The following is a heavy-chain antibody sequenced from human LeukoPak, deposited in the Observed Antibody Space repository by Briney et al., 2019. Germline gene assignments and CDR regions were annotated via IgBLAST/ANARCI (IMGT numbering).Heavy chain of an antibody. CDR3: ARRGPIDY. Sequence: GGSLRLSCAASGFTVSKNYFTSVRQAPGKGLEWLSIIYSGGATYYADSVKGRFTISRDNSKNTLYLQMNSLRTEDTAVYYCARRGPIDYWGQGTLVTVSS. CDR1: GFTVSKNY. V-gene: IGHV3-66*02. CDR2: IYSGGAT. J-gene: IGHJ4*02.